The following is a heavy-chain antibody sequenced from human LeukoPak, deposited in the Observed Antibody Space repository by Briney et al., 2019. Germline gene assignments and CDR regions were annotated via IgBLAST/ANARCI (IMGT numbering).Heavy chain of an antibody. D-gene: IGHD5-12*01. CDR3: ARVRPGGGYDFYYYGMDV. J-gene: IGHJ6*04. CDR1: GGTFSSYA. CDR2: IIPIFGTA. Sequence: SVEVSCKASGGTFSSYAISWVRQAPGQGLEWMGGIIPIFGTANYAQKFQGRVTITADESTSTAYMELSSLRSEDTAVYYCARVRPGGGYDFYYYGMDVWGKGTTVTVSS. V-gene: IGHV1-69*13.